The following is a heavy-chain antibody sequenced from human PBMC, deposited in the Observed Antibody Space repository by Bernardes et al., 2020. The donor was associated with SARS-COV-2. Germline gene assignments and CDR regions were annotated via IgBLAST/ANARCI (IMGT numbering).Heavy chain of an antibody. J-gene: IGHJ6*02. Sequence: SETLSLTCSVSGGSLSSSSYYWGWIRQPPGKGLEWIGTMYNSGSTYHNPSLKSRASISIDTSKNQVALRLPSVTAADTAVYYCVGSSCGIDCYIGGLRSWDYGMDIWGQGTTVSVSS. CDR2: MYNSGST. CDR1: GGSLSSSSYY. CDR3: VGSSCGIDCYIGGLRSWDYGMDI. V-gene: IGHV4-39*01. D-gene: IGHD2-21*02.